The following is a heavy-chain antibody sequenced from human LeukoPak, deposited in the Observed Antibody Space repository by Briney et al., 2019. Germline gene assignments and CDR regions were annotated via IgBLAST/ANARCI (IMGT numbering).Heavy chain of an antibody. Sequence: GGSLRLSCAASGFTFSSYAMHWVRQALGKGLEWVAVISYDGSNKYYADSVKGRFTISRDNSKNTLYLQMNSLRAEDTAVYYCARVSGDFWGQGTLVTVSS. CDR3: ARVSGDF. V-gene: IGHV3-30*04. J-gene: IGHJ4*02. CDR1: GFTFSSYA. CDR2: ISYDGSNK.